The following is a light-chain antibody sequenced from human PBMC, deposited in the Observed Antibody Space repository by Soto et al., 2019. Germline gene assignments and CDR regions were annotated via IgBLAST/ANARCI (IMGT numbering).Light chain of an antibody. Sequence: EIVMTQSPATLSVSPGERATLSCRASQSVSSNLAWYQQKPGQAPRLLIYGASTRATGIPARFSGSGSGTEFTLTISSLQSEDFSVYYCQQYNNWQWTFGQGTKLDIK. CDR1: QSVSSN. CDR3: QQYNNWQWT. J-gene: IGKJ1*01. CDR2: GAS. V-gene: IGKV3-15*01.